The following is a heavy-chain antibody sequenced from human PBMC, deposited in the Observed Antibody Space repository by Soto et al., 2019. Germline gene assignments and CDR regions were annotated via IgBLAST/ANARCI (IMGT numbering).Heavy chain of an antibody. CDR2: IFYRGSI. Sequence: QLQLQESGPGLVKPSDTLSLTCTVSGASISSSSNFWGYIRQAPGKGLEWIGSIFYRGSIYYSPALKSRVALSIDASKSQGSLRLRSVTAADTAVYYWLMNVLGSATTSFDYWGQGTLVSVSS. J-gene: IGHJ4*02. CDR3: LMNVLGSATTSFDY. V-gene: IGHV4-39*01. CDR1: GASISSSSNF. D-gene: IGHD6-19*01.